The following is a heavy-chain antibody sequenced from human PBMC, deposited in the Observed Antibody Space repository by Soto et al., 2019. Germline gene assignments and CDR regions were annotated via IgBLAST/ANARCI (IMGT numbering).Heavy chain of an antibody. Sequence: GESLKISCKGSGYRFTSYWIGWVRQMTGKGLEWMGIIYPGDSDTRYSPSFQGQVTISADKSISTAYLQWSSLKASDTAMYYCASPGDGYNYDYYYGMDVWGQGTTVTVSS. J-gene: IGHJ6*02. CDR1: GYRFTSYW. D-gene: IGHD5-12*01. CDR3: ASPGDGYNYDYYYGMDV. CDR2: IYPGDSDT. V-gene: IGHV5-51*01.